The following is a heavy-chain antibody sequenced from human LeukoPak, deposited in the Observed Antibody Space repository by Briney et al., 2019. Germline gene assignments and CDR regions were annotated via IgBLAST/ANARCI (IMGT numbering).Heavy chain of an antibody. D-gene: IGHD3-10*01. Sequence: SETLSLTCAVYGGSFSGYYWSWIRQPPGKGLEWIGEINHSGSTNYNLSLKSRVTISVDTSKNQFSLKLSSVTAADTAVYYCARDRRGYYFDYWGQGTLATVSS. J-gene: IGHJ4*02. CDR2: INHSGST. CDR1: GGSFSGYY. CDR3: ARDRRGYYFDY. V-gene: IGHV4-34*01.